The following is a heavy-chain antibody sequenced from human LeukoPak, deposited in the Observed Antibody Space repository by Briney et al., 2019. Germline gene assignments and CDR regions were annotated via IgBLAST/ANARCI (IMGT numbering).Heavy chain of an antibody. V-gene: IGHV3-21*01. CDR1: GFTFSSYT. J-gene: IGHJ4*02. CDR3: ARDLGNYYDSSGYSLNFDY. Sequence: GGSLRLSCAASGFTFSSYTITWVRQAPGKGLEWVSSIISSSSYIYYADSVKGRFTISRDNAKNSLYLQMNSLRAEDTAVYYCARDLGNYYDSSGYSLNFDYWGQGTLVTVSS. D-gene: IGHD3-22*01. CDR2: IISSSSYI.